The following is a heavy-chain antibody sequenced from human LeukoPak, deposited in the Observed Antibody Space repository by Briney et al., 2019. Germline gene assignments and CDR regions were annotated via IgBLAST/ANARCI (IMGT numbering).Heavy chain of an antibody. CDR3: VRGDWYFES. Sequence: PGGPLRLSCVTSGFNFSDSRMTWVHQAPGKGLQWVANVNRDGTEKHFLDSVEGRFTISRDNAKKSLYLQMSSLRPQDTAVYFCVRGDWYFESWGQGTLVTVSS. D-gene: IGHD2-21*01. J-gene: IGHJ4*02. CDR1: GFNFSDSR. V-gene: IGHV3-7*04. CDR2: VNRDGTEK.